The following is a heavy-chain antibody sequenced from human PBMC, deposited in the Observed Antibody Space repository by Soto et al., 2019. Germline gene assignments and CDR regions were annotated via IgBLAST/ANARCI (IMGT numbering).Heavy chain of an antibody. J-gene: IGHJ3*02. CDR2: YFQDGDA. CDR3: ARLDYQSSGYYSFDI. V-gene: IGHV4-30-2*01. Sequence: SETLSLTCAVSGTSVSSGSYSWSWIRQPPGQGLEWIGFYFQDGDAYYNPSLESRVTISVDRSKNQFALKLRSVTAAETAVYYCARLDYQSSGYYSFDIWGQGTTVTVSS. D-gene: IGHD3-22*01. CDR1: GTSVSSGSYS.